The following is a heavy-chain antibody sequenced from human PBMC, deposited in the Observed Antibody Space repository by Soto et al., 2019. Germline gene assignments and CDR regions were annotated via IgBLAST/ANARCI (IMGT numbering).Heavy chain of an antibody. CDR3: ASSYYGGRVDY. CDR1: GFTVSSNY. D-gene: IGHD4-17*01. Sequence: GGSLRLSCAASGFTVSSNYMSWVRQAPGKGLEWVSVIYGGGRTYYADSVKGRFTISSDNSKNTLFLQMNSLRADDTAVYYCASSYYGGRVDYWGQGTLVTVSS. V-gene: IGHV3-53*01. J-gene: IGHJ4*02. CDR2: IYGGGRT.